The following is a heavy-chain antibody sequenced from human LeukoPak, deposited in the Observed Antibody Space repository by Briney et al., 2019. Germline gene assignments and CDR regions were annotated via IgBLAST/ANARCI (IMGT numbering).Heavy chain of an antibody. CDR1: GFTVSNNY. V-gene: IGHV3-66*04. Sequence: GSLRLSCAASGFTVSNNYMTWVRQAPGKGLEWVSVIYSGNRTKYADSVKGRFIISRDNSKNTLLFQMNSLRAEDTAVYYCARLTSGNGLDVWGRGTTVTVS. CDR2: IYSGNRT. D-gene: IGHD3-3*01. CDR3: ARLTSGNGLDV. J-gene: IGHJ6*02.